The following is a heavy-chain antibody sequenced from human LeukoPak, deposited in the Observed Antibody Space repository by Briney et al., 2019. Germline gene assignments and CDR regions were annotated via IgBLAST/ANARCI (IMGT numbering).Heavy chain of an antibody. V-gene: IGHV3-48*03. D-gene: IGHD5-18*01. J-gene: IGHJ4*02. CDR1: GFSFSSYE. CDR2: ISSSGSTM. CDR3: ARDRGYSYDYALDY. Sequence: GGSLRLSSAASGFSFSSYEMNWVRQAPGKGLEWVSYISSSGSTMYSADSVKGRFTISRDNAKNSLYLQMNSLRAEDTGVYYCARDRGYSYDYALDYWGQGTLVTVSS.